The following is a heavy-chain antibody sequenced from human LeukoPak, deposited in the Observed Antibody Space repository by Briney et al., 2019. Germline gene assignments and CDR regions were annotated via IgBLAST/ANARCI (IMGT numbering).Heavy chain of an antibody. CDR2: INYGGST. J-gene: IGHJ6*03. Sequence: SETLSLTCSVSGGSLSDDYWSWIRQPPGKALEGIGYINYGGSTNYNPSLNSRVTMSVDTSKNQFSLNLNSVSAADTAVYYCARRRPAPMVNLEEDVQYYMDVWGSGTTVTVSS. V-gene: IGHV4-59*08. CDR1: GGSLSDDY. CDR3: ARRRPAPMVNLEEDVQYYMDV. D-gene: IGHD5-18*01.